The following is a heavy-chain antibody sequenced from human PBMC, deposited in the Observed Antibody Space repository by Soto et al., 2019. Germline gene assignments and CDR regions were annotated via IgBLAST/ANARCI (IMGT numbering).Heavy chain of an antibody. CDR1: GFNFSSYA. J-gene: IGHJ4*02. D-gene: IGHD3-10*01. CDR2: NSARGGST. V-gene: IGHV3-23*01. Sequence: EVQILESGGGLVQPVGSLRLSCAASGFNFSSYAMNWVRQAPGQGREWVAANSARGGSTYYEDSVKGRFTLARDNSKHTLYLQMNSLRAEDTAVYQCAKSRNSYGSGRYGHFDYWGQGKLVTVSS. CDR3: AKSRNSYGSGRYGHFDY.